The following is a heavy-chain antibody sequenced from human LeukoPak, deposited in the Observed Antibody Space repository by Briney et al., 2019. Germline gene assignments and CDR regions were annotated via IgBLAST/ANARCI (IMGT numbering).Heavy chain of an antibody. D-gene: IGHD7-27*01. CDR1: GGSISSYY. V-gene: IGHV4-59*01. J-gene: IGHJ4*02. CDR3: AGGGPNWVEIDY. CDR2: IYYSGST. Sequence: ETLSLTCTVSGGSISSYYWSWIRQPPGKGLEWIGYIYYSGSTNYNPSLKSRVTISVDTSKNQFSLKLSSVTAADTAVYYCAGGGPNWVEIDYWGQGTLVTVSS.